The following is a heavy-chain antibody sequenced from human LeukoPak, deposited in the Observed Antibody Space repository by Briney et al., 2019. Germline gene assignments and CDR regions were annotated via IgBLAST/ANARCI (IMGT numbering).Heavy chain of an antibody. CDR3: ARGRSKIGGGSCYFDY. J-gene: IGHJ4*02. V-gene: IGHV4-34*01. CDR2: INHSGST. D-gene: IGHD2-15*01. Sequence: SETLSLTCAVYAGSFSGYYWSWIRQPPGKGLEWIGEINHSGSTNYNPSLKSRVTISVDTSKNQFSLKLSSVTAADTAVYYCARGRSKIGGGSCYFDYWGQGTLVTVSS. CDR1: AGSFSGYY.